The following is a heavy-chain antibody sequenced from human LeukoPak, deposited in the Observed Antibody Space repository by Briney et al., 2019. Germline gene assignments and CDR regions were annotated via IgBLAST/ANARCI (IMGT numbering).Heavy chain of an antibody. Sequence: ASVKVSCKASGYTFTSYYMHWVRQAPGQGLEWMGIINPSGGSTSYAQKFQGRVTMTRDTSTSTVYMELSSLRSEDTAVYYCASSYYGSVSLYYFDYWGRGTLVTVSS. J-gene: IGHJ4*02. CDR1: GYTFTSYY. V-gene: IGHV1-46*01. CDR2: INPSGGST. D-gene: IGHD3-10*01. CDR3: ASSYYGSVSLYYFDY.